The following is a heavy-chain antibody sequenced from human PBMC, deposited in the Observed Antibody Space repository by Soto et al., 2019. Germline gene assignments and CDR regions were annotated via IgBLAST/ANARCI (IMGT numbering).Heavy chain of an antibody. CDR2: IRSKANGGTT. Sequence: GGSLRLSCTASGFTFGDYAMSWFRQAPGKGLEWVGFIRSKANGGTTEYAASVKGRFTISRDDSKSIAYLQMNSLKTEDTAVYYCTRAGGIAVAGTFWFDPWGQGTLVTVSS. J-gene: IGHJ5*02. CDR1: GFTFGDYA. CDR3: TRAGGIAVAGTFWFDP. V-gene: IGHV3-49*03. D-gene: IGHD6-19*01.